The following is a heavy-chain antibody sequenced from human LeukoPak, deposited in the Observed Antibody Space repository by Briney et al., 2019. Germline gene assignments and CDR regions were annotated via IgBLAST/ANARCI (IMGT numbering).Heavy chain of an antibody. J-gene: IGHJ4*02. CDR1: GFTFNIHE. CDR3: ARLTTTVTTPFDY. V-gene: IGHV3-21*01. CDR2: FSSSSSYI. D-gene: IGHD4-17*01. Sequence: GGSLRLSCAASGFTFNIHEMNWVRQAPGKGMEWVSSFSSSSSYIYYEDSVKGRFTISRDNAKNSLYLQMNMLRAEDTAVYYCARLTTTVTTPFDYWGQGTLVTVSS.